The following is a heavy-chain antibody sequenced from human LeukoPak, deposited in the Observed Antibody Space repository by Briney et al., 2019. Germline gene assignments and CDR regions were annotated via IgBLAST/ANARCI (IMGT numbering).Heavy chain of an antibody. V-gene: IGHV3-48*01. CDR1: GFTFSYYS. J-gene: IGHJ4*02. CDR2: IRSRDGTV. Sequence: GGSLRLSCVASGFTFSYYSMNWARQAPGKGLEWISYIRSRDGTVSYADSVKGRFTFSTDIAKSSLFLQMNSLRAEDTAVYYCARDRDGTAYYPLDFRGQGTLVTVSS. D-gene: IGHD3-22*01. CDR3: ARDRDGTAYYPLDF.